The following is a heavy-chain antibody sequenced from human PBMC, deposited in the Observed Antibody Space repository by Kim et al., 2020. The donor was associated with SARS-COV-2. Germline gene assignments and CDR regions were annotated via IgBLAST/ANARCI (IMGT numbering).Heavy chain of an antibody. CDR1: GGSINTYY. D-gene: IGHD3-10*01. CDR3: ARDMIRGVIGAFDI. CDR2: IYDSGST. V-gene: IGHV4-59*01. J-gene: IGHJ3*02. Sequence: SETLSLTCTVSGGSINTYYWSWIRQPPGKGLEWIGYIYDSGSTNYNPSLKSRVTISVDTSKNQFSLKLRSVTAADTAVYYCARDMIRGVIGAFDIWGQGTMVTVSS.